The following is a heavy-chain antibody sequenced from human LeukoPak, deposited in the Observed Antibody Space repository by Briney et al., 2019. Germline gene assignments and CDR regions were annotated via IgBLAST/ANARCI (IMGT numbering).Heavy chain of an antibody. CDR2: MSPNSGGT. Sequence: GASVEVSCKTSGYTFSSYDINWVRQATGQGLEWMGWMSPNSGGTNYAQKFQGRVTMTRDTSISTAYMALSRLRSDDTAVYYCARAIFGPKRYGRWFDPWGQGTLVTVSS. CDR1: GYTFSSYD. D-gene: IGHD3-3*01. V-gene: IGHV1-2*02. CDR3: ARAIFGPKRYGRWFDP. J-gene: IGHJ5*02.